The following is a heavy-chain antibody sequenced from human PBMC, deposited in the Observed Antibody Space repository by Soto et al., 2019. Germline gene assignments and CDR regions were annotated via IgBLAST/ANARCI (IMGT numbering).Heavy chain of an antibody. V-gene: IGHV4-59*01. Sequence: SETLSLTCSVSGGSMSSYYWYWLRQLPGKGLECIGYIYYSGYTNYSPSLKSRVTMSVDTSKNHFSLKLSSVTAADTAVYYCARGDHFDSSGPFDPWGQGTLVTVSS. CDR1: GGSMSSYY. J-gene: IGHJ5*02. CDR3: ARGDHFDSSGPFDP. CDR2: IYYSGYT. D-gene: IGHD3-22*01.